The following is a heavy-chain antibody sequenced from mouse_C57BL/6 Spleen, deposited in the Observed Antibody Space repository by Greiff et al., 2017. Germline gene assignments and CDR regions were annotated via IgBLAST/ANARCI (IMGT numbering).Heavy chain of an antibody. CDR2: IYPSDSET. J-gene: IGHJ1*03. CDR1: GYTFTSYW. V-gene: IGHV1-61*01. Sequence: QVHLKQPGAELVRPGSSVKLSCKASGYTFTSYWMDWVKQRPGQGLEWIGNIYPSDSETHYNQKFKDKATLTVDKSSSTAYMQLSSLTSEDSAVYYCARSKGDGWYFDVWGTGTTVTVSS. CDR3: ARSKGDGWYFDV. D-gene: IGHD3-3*01.